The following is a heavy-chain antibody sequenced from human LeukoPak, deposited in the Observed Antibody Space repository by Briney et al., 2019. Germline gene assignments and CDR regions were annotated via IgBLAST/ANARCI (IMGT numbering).Heavy chain of an antibody. J-gene: IGHJ4*02. V-gene: IGHV5-51*01. CDR3: ASSIRDGDDRGYYFDY. Sequence: GESLKISCKGSGYSFTSYWIGWVRQMPGKGLEWMGIIYPGDSDTRYSPSFQGQVTISADKSISTAYLQWSSLKASDTAMYSCASSIRDGDDRGYYFDYWGQGTLVTVSS. CDR2: IYPGDSDT. D-gene: IGHD5-24*01. CDR1: GYSFTSYW.